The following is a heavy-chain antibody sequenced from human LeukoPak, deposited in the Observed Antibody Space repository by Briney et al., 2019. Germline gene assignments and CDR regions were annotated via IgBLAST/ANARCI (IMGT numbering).Heavy chain of an antibody. D-gene: IGHD6-19*01. V-gene: IGHV3-20*04. CDR3: ARVAGGWRRDYFDY. J-gene: IGHJ4*02. CDR2: INWNGGST. CDR1: GFTFDDYG. Sequence: GGSLRLSCAASGFTFDDYGMSWVRQAPGKGLEWVSGINWNGGSTGYADSVKGRFTISRDNAKNSLYLQMNSLRAEDTAVYYCARVAGGWRRDYFDYWGQGTLVTVSS.